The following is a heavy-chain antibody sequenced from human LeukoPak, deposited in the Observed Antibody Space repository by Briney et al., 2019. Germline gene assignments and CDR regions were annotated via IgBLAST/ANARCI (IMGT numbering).Heavy chain of an antibody. J-gene: IGHJ4*02. D-gene: IGHD3-16*01. Sequence: GGSLRLSCAASGITFSNAWMTWVRQAPGKGLEWVGRIKSQTDNGTTDYAAPVKGRFTISRDDSKNTLYLQMNSLKTEDTAVYYCAKVRWGSDNALDSWGQGTLVTGSS. CDR2: IKSQTDNGTT. CDR1: GITFSNAW. V-gene: IGHV3-15*01. CDR3: AKVRWGSDNALDS.